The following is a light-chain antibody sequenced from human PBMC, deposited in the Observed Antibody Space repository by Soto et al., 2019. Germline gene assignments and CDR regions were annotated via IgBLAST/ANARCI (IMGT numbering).Light chain of an antibody. Sequence: QSALTQPASVSGSPGQSITISCTGTTSDVGGYNHVSWYQQHPGKAPKLMIYDVTNRPSGVSNRFSGSKSGNTASLTISGLQAEDEADYYCSSYTNTITLVFGGGTKLTVL. CDR2: DVT. CDR1: TSDVGGYNH. J-gene: IGLJ2*01. V-gene: IGLV2-14*03. CDR3: SSYTNTITLV.